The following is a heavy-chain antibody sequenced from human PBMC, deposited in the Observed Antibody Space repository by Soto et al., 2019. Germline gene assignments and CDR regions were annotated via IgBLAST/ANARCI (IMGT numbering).Heavy chain of an antibody. CDR3: ARGLDYYDSSGYLGGYYFDY. J-gene: IGHJ4*02. D-gene: IGHD3-22*01. CDR2: IIPIFGTA. V-gene: IGHV1-69*01. Sequence: QVQLVQSGAEVKKPGSSVKVSCKASGGTFSSYAISWVRQAPGQGLEWMGGIIPIFGTANYAQKFQGRVTITADESTSTAYMELSSLRSEDTAVYYCARGLDYYDSSGYLGGYYFDYWGQGTLFTVSS. CDR1: GGTFSSYA.